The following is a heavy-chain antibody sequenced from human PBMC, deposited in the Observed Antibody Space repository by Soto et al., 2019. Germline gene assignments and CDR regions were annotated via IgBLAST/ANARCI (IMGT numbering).Heavy chain of an antibody. CDR3: ARGKALPWFGGLAQYFDY. Sequence: SETLSLTCAVYGGSFSGYYWSWIRQPPGKGLEWIGEINHSGSTNYNPSLKSRVTISVDTSKNQFSLKLSSVTAADTAVYYCARGKALPWFGGLAQYFDYWGQGTLVTVSS. D-gene: IGHD3-10*01. CDR1: GGSFSGYY. J-gene: IGHJ4*02. V-gene: IGHV4-34*01. CDR2: INHSGST.